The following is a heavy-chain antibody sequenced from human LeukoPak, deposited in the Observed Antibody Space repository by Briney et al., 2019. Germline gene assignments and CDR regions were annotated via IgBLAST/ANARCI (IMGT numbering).Heavy chain of an antibody. D-gene: IGHD3-22*01. J-gene: IGHJ4*02. CDR2: IRSKAYGGTT. Sequence: GGSLRLSRTASGFSFGEYAMSWVRQTPGKGLEWVGFIRSKAYGGTTEYAASVKGRFTISRDDSKSIAYLQMNSLKTEDTAMYYCTRGGYYDSSGEYYFDFWGQGTLVTVSS. V-gene: IGHV3-49*04. CDR3: TRGGYYDSSGEYYFDF. CDR1: GFSFGEYA.